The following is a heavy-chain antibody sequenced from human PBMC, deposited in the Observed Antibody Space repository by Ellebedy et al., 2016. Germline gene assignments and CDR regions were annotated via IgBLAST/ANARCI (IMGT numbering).Heavy chain of an antibody. CDR3: ARDQGIQLWSELDY. CDR1: GFTFSDYY. J-gene: IGHJ4*02. D-gene: IGHD5-18*01. V-gene: IGHV3-11*01. Sequence: GGSLRLSCAASGFTFSDYYMSWIRQAPGKGPEWVSYISSSGSTIYYADSVKGRFTISRDNAKNSLYLQMNSLRAEDTAVYYCARDQGIQLWSELDYWGQGTLVTVSS. CDR2: ISSSGSTI.